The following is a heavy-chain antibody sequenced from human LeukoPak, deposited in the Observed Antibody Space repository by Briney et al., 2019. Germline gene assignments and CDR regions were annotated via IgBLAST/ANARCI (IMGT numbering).Heavy chain of an antibody. D-gene: IGHD3-3*01. CDR1: GFSLSTSGVG. J-gene: IGHJ4*02. V-gene: IGHV2-5*02. CDR2: IYWDDDK. Sequence: SGPTLVNPTQTLTLTCTFSGFSLSTSGVGVGWIRQPPGKALEWLALIYWDDDKHYSPSLKSRLTITKDTSKNQVVLTMTNMDPVDTATYYCVHSPNSLLRFLGGTPFDFWGQGTLVTVSS. CDR3: VHSPNSLLRFLGGTPFDF.